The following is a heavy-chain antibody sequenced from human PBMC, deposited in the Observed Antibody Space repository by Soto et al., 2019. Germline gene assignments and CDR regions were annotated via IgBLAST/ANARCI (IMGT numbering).Heavy chain of an antibody. V-gene: IGHV3-64D*06. J-gene: IGHJ6*02. D-gene: IGHD6-13*01. CDR3: VKGKQLYYYYGMDV. Sequence: PGGSLRLSCSASGFTFSSYAMHWFRQAPGKGLEYVSAISSNGGSTYYADSVKGGFTISRDNSKNTLYLQMSSLRAEDTAVYYCVKGKQLYYYYGMDVWGQGTTVTVSS. CDR2: ISSNGGST. CDR1: GFTFSSYA.